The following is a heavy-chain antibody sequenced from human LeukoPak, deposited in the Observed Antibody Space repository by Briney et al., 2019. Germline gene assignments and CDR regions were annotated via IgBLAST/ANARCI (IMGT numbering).Heavy chain of an antibody. CDR3: ATDTRWNPGTYYFDY. J-gene: IGHJ4*02. V-gene: IGHV1-69*13. CDR2: IIPIFGTA. D-gene: IGHD1-1*01. Sequence: SVKVSCKASGGTFSSYAISWVRQATGQGLEWMGGIIPIFGTANYAQKFQGRVTITADESTSTAYMELSSLRSEDTAVYYCATDTRWNPGTYYFDYWGQGTLVTVLS. CDR1: GGTFSSYA.